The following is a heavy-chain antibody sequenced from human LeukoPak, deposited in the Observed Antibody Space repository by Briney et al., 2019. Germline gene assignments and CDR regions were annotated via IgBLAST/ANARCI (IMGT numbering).Heavy chain of an antibody. V-gene: IGHV4-34*01. D-gene: IGHD6-13*01. CDR2: INHSGST. J-gene: IGHJ4*02. CDR3: ARLLIAAAGPFDY. CDR1: GGPFSGYY. Sequence: PSETLSLTCAVYGGPFSGYYWSRIRQPPGKGLEWIGEINHSGSTNYNPSLKSRVTISVDTSKNQFSLKLSSVTAADTAVYYCARLLIAAAGPFDYWGQGTLVTVSS.